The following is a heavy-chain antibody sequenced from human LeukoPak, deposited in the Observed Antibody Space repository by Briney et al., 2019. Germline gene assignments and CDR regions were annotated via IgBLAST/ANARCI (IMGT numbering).Heavy chain of an antibody. J-gene: IGHJ4*02. Sequence: HPGGSLRLSCAASGFTFSSYAMHWVRQAPGKGLEWVAVISYDGSNKYYADSVKGRFTISRDNSKNTLYLQMNSLRAEDTAVYYCARDKAAAGGYWGQGTLVTVSS. D-gene: IGHD6-13*01. CDR2: ISYDGSNK. CDR3: ARDKAAAGGY. CDR1: GFTFSSYA. V-gene: IGHV3-30-3*01.